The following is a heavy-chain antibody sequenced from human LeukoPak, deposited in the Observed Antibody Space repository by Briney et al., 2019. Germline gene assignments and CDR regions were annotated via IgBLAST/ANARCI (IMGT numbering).Heavy chain of an antibody. CDR1: GYTFTSYV. CDR2: MNPNSGNT. Sequence: GASVKVSCKASGYTFTSYVINWVGQATGQGLEWMGWMNPNSGNTGYAQKFQGRVTMTRNTSISTAYMELSSLRSEDTAVYYCASEIIAVAGTGGLKDAFDIWGQGTMVTVSS. J-gene: IGHJ3*02. CDR3: ASEIIAVAGTGGLKDAFDI. V-gene: IGHV1-8*01. D-gene: IGHD6-19*01.